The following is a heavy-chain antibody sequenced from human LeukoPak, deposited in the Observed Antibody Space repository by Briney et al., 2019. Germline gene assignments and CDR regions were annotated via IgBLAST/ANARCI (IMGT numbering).Heavy chain of an antibody. CDR1: GFTFGNYA. V-gene: IGHV3-23*01. D-gene: IGHD4-17*01. J-gene: IGHJ4*02. CDR3: AKLGGDRDFDY. Sequence: AGGSLRLSCAASGFTFGNYAMSWVRQTLEKGLEWVSGISGSGGSTYYADSVKGRFTISRDNSKNTLYLQMNSLRAEDTAVYYCAKLGGDRDFDYWGQGTLVTVSS. CDR2: ISGSGGST.